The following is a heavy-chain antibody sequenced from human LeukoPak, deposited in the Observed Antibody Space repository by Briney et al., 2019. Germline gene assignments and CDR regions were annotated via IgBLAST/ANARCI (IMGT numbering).Heavy chain of an antibody. CDR1: GDSISSVDYY. V-gene: IGHV4-30-4*01. CDR2: SYYSGIT. D-gene: IGHD3-10*01. CDR3: AREGHYYASGSGAFDI. J-gene: IGHJ3*02. Sequence: SQTLSLTCTVSGDSISSVDYYWSWIRQAPGEGREWIGYSYYSGITHYNPSLKSRVTISVDTSKNQFSLKLSSVTTADTAVYYCAREGHYYASGSGAFDIWGQGTMITVSS.